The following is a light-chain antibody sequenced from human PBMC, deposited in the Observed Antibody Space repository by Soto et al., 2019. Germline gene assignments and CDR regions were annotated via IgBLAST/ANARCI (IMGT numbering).Light chain of an antibody. CDR2: AAS. CDR1: HYISIY. Sequence: DIQMTQSPSSLSASVGDRVTITCRASHYISIYLNWYQQKPGRAPKLLIYAASSLPGGVPSRFSGSGSGTDFTLSIDSLQPEDFSTDYCQQTYTLPWTFGPGTEVEI. J-gene: IGKJ1*01. CDR3: QQTYTLPWT. V-gene: IGKV1-39*01.